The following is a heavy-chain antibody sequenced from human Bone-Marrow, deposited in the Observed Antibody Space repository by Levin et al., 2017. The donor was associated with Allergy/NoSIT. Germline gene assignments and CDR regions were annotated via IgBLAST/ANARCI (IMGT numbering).Heavy chain of an antibody. D-gene: IGHD3-9*01. CDR3: ARQGLTGYSTLRWFDP. V-gene: IGHV4-34*01. CDR1: GGPMMGYY. J-gene: IGHJ5*02. Sequence: SETLSLTCAVYGGPMMGYYWSWIRQTPGKGLEWIGEINHSGSTNYNPSPKSRVIISVDTSKKEISLSLSSGTAADTAVYFCARQGLTGYSTLRWFDPWGQGTLVTVSS. CDR2: INHSGST.